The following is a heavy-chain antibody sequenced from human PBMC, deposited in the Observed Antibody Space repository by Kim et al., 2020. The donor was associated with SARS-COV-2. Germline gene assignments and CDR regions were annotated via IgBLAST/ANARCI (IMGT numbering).Heavy chain of an antibody. CDR2: LMKDGIP. J-gene: IGHJ4*02. D-gene: IGHD6-19*01. CDR3: AKNSGWYYV. Sequence: PGGSLRLSCEASGFSLSTTDMTWVRQAPEKGLEWVATLMKDGIPRYADSVRGRFTVSRDTSKSALYLVMNSLRFEDTAMYFCAKNSGWYYVWGQGELVTVSS. V-gene: IGHV3-23*01. CDR1: GFSLSTTD.